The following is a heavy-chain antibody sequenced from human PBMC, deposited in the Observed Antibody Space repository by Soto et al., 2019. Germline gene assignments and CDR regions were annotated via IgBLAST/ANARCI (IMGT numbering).Heavy chain of an antibody. CDR2: ISHDGSTK. CDR3: AKPFQRSGYYFDFWYFHV. J-gene: IGHJ2*01. Sequence: QVQLVESGGGVVQPGRSLRLSCAASGLTFSSYSMHWVRQAPGKGLEWVAVISHDGSTKYYADSVRGRFTISRDNSNNTLHLQMDSLRRADTALYYCAKPFQRSGYYFDFWYFHVWGRGTLVTVSS. V-gene: IGHV3-30*18. D-gene: IGHD3-22*01. CDR1: GLTFSSYS.